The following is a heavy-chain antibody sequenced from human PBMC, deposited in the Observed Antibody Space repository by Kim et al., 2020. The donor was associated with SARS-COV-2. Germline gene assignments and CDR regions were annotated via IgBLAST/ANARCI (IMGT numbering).Heavy chain of an antibody. V-gene: IGHV3-21*01. D-gene: IGHD2-8*01. J-gene: IGHJ4*02. CDR2: ISSSSSYI. Sequence: GGSLRLSCAASGFTFSSYSMNWVRQAPGKGLEWVSSISSSSSYIYYADSVKGRFTISRDNAKNSLYLQMNSLRAEDTAVYYCAREVLNGYYDLWGQGTLVTVSS. CDR3: AREVLNGYYDL. CDR1: GFTFSSYS.